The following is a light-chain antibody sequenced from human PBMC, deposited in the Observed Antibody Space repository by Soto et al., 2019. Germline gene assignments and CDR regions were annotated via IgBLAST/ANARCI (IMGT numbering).Light chain of an antibody. Sequence: EIVMTQSPATLSVSPGERATLSCRASQSVSSNLAWYQQKPGQAPRLLIYGASPRATGIPARFSGSGSGTEFPLTISRLQSEDFAIYFCPQYNNWPPDRTFGQGTKVEIK. CDR3: PQYNNWPPDRT. V-gene: IGKV3-15*01. CDR1: QSVSSN. CDR2: GAS. J-gene: IGKJ1*01.